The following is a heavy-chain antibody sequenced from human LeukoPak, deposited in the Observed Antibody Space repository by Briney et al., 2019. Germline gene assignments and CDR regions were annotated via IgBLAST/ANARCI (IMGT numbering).Heavy chain of an antibody. CDR3: ANQAPYSSGWYGY. CDR1: GLTFSSYG. Sequence: PGGSLRLPCAASGLTFSSYGMHWVRQAPGKGLEWVAFIRYDGSNKYYADSVKGRFTISRDNSKNTLYLQMNSLRAEDTAVYYCANQAPYSSGWYGYWGQGTLVTVSS. CDR2: IRYDGSNK. D-gene: IGHD6-19*01. V-gene: IGHV3-30*02. J-gene: IGHJ4*02.